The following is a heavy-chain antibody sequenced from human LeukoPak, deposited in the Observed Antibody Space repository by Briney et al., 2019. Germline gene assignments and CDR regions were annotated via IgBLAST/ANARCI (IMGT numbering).Heavy chain of an antibody. Sequence: GRSLRPSCAASGFTFSSYAMHWVRQAPGKGLEWVAVISYDGSNKYYADSVKSRFTISRDNSKNTLYLQMNSLRAEDTAVYYCARDGVDQLLFYYGMDVWGQGTTVTVSS. CDR1: GFTFSSYA. CDR2: ISYDGSNK. D-gene: IGHD2-2*01. J-gene: IGHJ6*02. V-gene: IGHV3-30-3*01. CDR3: ARDGVDQLLFYYGMDV.